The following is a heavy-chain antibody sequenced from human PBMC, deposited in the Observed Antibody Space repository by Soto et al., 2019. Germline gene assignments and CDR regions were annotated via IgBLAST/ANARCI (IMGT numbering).Heavy chain of an antibody. CDR2: VNTDGGTS. J-gene: IGHJ3*02. V-gene: IGHV3-74*03. CDR1: GFTFSGHW. Sequence: EVQLVESGGDLVRPGGSLRLSCAASGFTFSGHWMHWVRQVPGKGLEWVSRVNTDGGTSAYADSVKGRFTISRENAKNTRYLQTSGLRAGDAAVYYCAREAGYCSRTSCYRRAFDTWGQGTTVSVSS. D-gene: IGHD2-2*01. CDR3: AREAGYCSRTSCYRRAFDT.